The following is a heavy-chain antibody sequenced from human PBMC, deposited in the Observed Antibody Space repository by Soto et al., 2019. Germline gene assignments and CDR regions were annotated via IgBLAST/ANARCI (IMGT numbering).Heavy chain of an antibody. D-gene: IGHD2-2*01. CDR3: ARVRRGYCSSTSCYFLDY. V-gene: IGHV4-34*01. CDR1: GGSFSGYY. CDR2: INHSGST. Sequence: QVQLQQWGAGLLKPSETLSLTCAVYGGSFSGYYWSWIRQPPGKGLEWIGEINHSGSTNYNPSLTSRVTISVDTSKNQFSLKLSSVTAADTAVYYCARVRRGYCSSTSCYFLDYWGQGTLVTVSS. J-gene: IGHJ4*02.